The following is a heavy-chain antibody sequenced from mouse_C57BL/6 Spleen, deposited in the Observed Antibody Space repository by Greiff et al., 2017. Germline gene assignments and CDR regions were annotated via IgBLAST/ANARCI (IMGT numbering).Heavy chain of an antibody. V-gene: IGHV10-3*01. CDR2: IRSNSSNYAT. Sequence: GGGLVQPKGSLKLSCAASGFTFNPYAMHWVRQAPGKGLEWVARIRSNSSNYATYYADSVKDRFTISRDDSQSMLYLQMNNLKTEDTAMYDCVREGWDDWYFDVWGTGTTVTVSS. CDR3: VREGWDDWYFDV. J-gene: IGHJ1*03. CDR1: GFTFNPYA. D-gene: IGHD4-1*01.